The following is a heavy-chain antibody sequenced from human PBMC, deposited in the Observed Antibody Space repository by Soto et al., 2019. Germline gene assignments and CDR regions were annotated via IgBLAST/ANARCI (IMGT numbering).Heavy chain of an antibody. Sequence: GGSLRLSCAASGFTFDDYAMHWVRQAPGKGLEWVSGISWNSGSIGYADSVKGRFTISRDNAKNSLYLQMNSLRAEDTALYYCAKADKEYSSSIYMDVWGKGTTVTVSS. CDR2: ISWNSGSI. J-gene: IGHJ6*03. V-gene: IGHV3-9*01. CDR3: AKADKEYSSSIYMDV. CDR1: GFTFDDYA. D-gene: IGHD6-6*01.